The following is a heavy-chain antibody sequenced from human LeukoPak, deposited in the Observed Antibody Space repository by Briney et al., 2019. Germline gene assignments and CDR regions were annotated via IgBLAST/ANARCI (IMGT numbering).Heavy chain of an antibody. CDR2: LYYSGST. J-gene: IGHJ4*02. D-gene: IGHD4-17*01. V-gene: IGHV4-39*01. CDR1: GGSISSSSYY. CDR3: ARHYGDYHLRPYFDY. Sequence: PSETLSLTCTVSGGSISSSSYYWGWIRQPPGKGLEWIGSLYYSGSTYYNPSLRSRVTISVDTSKNQFSLKLSSVTAADTAVYYCARHYGDYHLRPYFDYWGQGTLVTVSS.